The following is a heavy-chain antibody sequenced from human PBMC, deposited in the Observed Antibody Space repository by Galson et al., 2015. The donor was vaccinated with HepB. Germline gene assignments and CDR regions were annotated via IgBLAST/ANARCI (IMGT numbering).Heavy chain of an antibody. Sequence: SLRLSCAASGFTFSSYAMSWVRQAPGKGLEWVSAISGSGGSTYYADSVKGRFTISRDNSKNTLYLQMNSLRAEDTAVYYCAKISAPARMAALPKGNSPKINYYYGMDVWGQGTTVTVSS. V-gene: IGHV3-23*01. D-gene: IGHD5-24*01. J-gene: IGHJ6*02. CDR2: ISGSGGST. CDR1: GFTFSSYA. CDR3: AKISAPARMAALPKGNSPKINYYYGMDV.